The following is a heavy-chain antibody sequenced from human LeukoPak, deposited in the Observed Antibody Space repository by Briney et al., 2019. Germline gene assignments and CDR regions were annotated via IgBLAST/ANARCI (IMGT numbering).Heavy chain of an antibody. Sequence: SETLSLTCTVSGGSISSSSYYWSWIRQPPGKGLEWIGYIYYSGSTNYNPSLKSRVTISVDTSKNQFSLKLSSVTAADTAVYYCAGVSGSAYYYYMDVWGKGTTVTISS. V-gene: IGHV4-61*01. CDR2: IYYSGST. D-gene: IGHD3-16*01. CDR1: GGSISSSSYY. CDR3: AGVSGSAYYYYMDV. J-gene: IGHJ6*03.